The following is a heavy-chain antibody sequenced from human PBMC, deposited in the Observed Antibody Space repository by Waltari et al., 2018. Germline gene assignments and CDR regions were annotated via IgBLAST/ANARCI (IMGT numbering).Heavy chain of an antibody. Sequence: VQLVQSGAEVKKPGESLKISCKGSGYTFTSYGISWVRQAPGQGLEWMGWISAYNGNTNYEQKRQGRVTRTTDTSTSTAYMELRSLRSDDTAVYYCARCNYGGNENNFDYWGQGTLVTVSS. CDR2: ISAYNGNT. J-gene: IGHJ4*02. CDR3: ARCNYGGNENNFDY. V-gene: IGHV1-18*01. CDR1: GYTFTSYG. D-gene: IGHD4-17*01.